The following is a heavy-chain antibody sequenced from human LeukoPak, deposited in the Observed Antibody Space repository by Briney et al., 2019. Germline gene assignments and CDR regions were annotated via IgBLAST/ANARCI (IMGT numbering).Heavy chain of an antibody. J-gene: IGHJ4*02. D-gene: IGHD1-26*01. CDR1: GGSTTNYY. V-gene: IGHV4-59*01. Sequence: SETLSLTCTVSGGSTTNYYWSWIRQPPGKGLEWIGYIYYSGNTNCNPSLKSRVTISVDTSNNQFSLNLSSVTAADTAVYYCASFSGSYFFDYWGPGTLVTVSS. CDR3: ASFSGSYFFDY. CDR2: IYYSGNT.